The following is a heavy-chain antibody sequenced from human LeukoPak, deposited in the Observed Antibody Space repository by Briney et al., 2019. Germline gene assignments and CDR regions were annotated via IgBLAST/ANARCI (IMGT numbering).Heavy chain of an antibody. CDR3: ARDIRDLY. J-gene: IGHJ4*02. Sequence: GASVKVSCKASGYTFTGYYMHWVRQAPGQGLEWMGWINPDSGGTNYAQNFQGRVTMTRDTSITTVYMELSRLISDDTAVYYCARDIRDLYWGQGTLVTVSS. CDR1: GYTFTGYY. CDR2: INPDSGGT. V-gene: IGHV1-2*02.